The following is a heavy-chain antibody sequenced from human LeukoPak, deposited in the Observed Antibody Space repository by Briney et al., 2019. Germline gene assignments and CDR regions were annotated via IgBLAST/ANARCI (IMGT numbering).Heavy chain of an antibody. Sequence: TVGSLRLSCAASGFTFSSYNMHWVRQAPGKGLEWVSFIVSSSSYIQYADSVRGRVTISRDNAENSLYLQMNSLRAEDTALYYCAVDFWSGHDYWGQGTLVTVSS. CDR1: GFTFSSYN. J-gene: IGHJ4*02. CDR2: IVSSSSYI. D-gene: IGHD3-3*01. V-gene: IGHV3-21*05. CDR3: AVDFWSGHDY.